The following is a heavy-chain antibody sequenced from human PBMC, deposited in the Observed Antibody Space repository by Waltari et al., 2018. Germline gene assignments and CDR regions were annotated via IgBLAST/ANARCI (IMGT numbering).Heavy chain of an antibody. J-gene: IGHJ6*03. Sequence: QLQLQESGPGLVKPSETLSLTCTVSGGSISSSSYYWGWIRQPPGKGLEWIGSIYYSGSTYYNPSLKSRVTISVDTSKNQFSLKLSSVTAADTAVYYCARASGGSLLQDYYMDVWGKGTTVTISS. V-gene: IGHV4-39*07. CDR3: ARASGGSLLQDYYMDV. CDR2: IYYSGST. D-gene: IGHD1-26*01. CDR1: GGSISSSSYY.